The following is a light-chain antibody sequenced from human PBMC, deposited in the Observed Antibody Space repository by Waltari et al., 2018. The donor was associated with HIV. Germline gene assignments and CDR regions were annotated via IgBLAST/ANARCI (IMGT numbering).Light chain of an antibody. CDR2: QNS. V-gene: IGLV3-1*01. Sequence: SFELTQPPSVSVSPGQTASITCAGDKSGDTYASWYQQKRGQSPVLVIHQNSKRPSGIPERFSGSNSGDTATLTISGTQAVDEADYYCQAWGSSSAVVFGGGTKLTVL. CDR1: KSGDTY. J-gene: IGLJ2*01. CDR3: QAWGSSSAVV.